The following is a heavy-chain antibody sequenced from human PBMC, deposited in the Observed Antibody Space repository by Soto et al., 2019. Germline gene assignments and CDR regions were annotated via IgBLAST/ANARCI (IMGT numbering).Heavy chain of an antibody. D-gene: IGHD1-1*01. CDR2: IYPGDSDT. V-gene: IGHV5-51*01. CDR1: GYSFTSYW. J-gene: IGHJ6*02. CDR3: ARGGNRGVYYYYGMDV. Sequence: GESLKISCKGSGYSFTSYWIGWLRQMPGKGLEWMGIIYPGDSDTRYSPSFQGQVTISADKSISTAYLQWSSLKASDTAMYYCARGGNRGVYYYYGMDVWGQGTTVTVSS.